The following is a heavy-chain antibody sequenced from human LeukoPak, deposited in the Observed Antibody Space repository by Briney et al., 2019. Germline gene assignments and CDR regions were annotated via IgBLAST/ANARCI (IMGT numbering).Heavy chain of an antibody. D-gene: IGHD2-2*01. Sequence: PSETLSLTCTVSGGSISSYYWSWIRQPPGKGLEWIGYIYYSGSTNYNPSLKSRVTISVDTSKNQFSLKLSSVTAADTAVYYCAREMPEDNYFDYWGQGTLVTVSS. J-gene: IGHJ4*02. V-gene: IGHV4-59*01. CDR1: GGSISSYY. CDR2: IYYSGST. CDR3: AREMPEDNYFDY.